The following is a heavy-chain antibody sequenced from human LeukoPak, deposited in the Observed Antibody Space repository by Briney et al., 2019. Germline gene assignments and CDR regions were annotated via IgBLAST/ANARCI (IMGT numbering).Heavy chain of an antibody. CDR1: GGSISSSSYY. CDR2: IYYSGST. CDR3: ARHSDIVVVTASLDYFDY. V-gene: IGHV4-39*01. Sequence: SETLSLTCTVSGGSISSSSYYWGWIRQPPGKGLEWIGSIYYSGSTYYNPSLKSRVTISVDTSKNQFSLKLSSVTAADTAVYYCARHSDIVVVTASLDYFDYWGQGTLVTVSS. D-gene: IGHD2-21*02. J-gene: IGHJ4*02.